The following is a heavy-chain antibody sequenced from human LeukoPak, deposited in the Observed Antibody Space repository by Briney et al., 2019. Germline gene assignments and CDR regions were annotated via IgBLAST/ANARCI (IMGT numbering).Heavy chain of an antibody. CDR1: GFTFSSYW. Sequence: GGSLRLSCAASGFTFSSYWMSWVRQAPGKGLEWVANIKQDGSEKYYVDSVKGRFTISRDNAKSSLYLQMNSLRAEDTAVYYCARVPGIAVTDYFDYWGQGTLVTVSS. D-gene: IGHD6-19*01. J-gene: IGHJ4*02. V-gene: IGHV3-7*03. CDR3: ARVPGIAVTDYFDY. CDR2: IKQDGSEK.